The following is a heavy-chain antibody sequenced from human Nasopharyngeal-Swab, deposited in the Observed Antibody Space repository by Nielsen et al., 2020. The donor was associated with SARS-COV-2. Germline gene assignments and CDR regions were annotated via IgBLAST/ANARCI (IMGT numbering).Heavy chain of an antibody. D-gene: IGHD6-19*01. Sequence: ASVKVSCKVSGYTLTELSMHWVRQAPGQGLEWMGGFDPEDGETIYAQKFQGRVTMTEDTSTDTAYMELSSLRSEDTAVYYCAARGQWLGAPFDYWGQGTLVTVSS. J-gene: IGHJ4*02. CDR1: GYTLTELS. CDR2: FDPEDGET. CDR3: AARGQWLGAPFDY. V-gene: IGHV1-24*01.